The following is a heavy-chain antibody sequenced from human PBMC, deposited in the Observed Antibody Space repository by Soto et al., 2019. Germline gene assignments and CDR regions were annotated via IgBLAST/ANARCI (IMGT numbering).Heavy chain of an antibody. CDR1: GYSFTNFY. CDR2: IDPSSGTT. CDR3: ARGAVVVTNALIAGMDV. V-gene: IGHV1-46*01. D-gene: IGHD2-15*01. J-gene: IGHJ6*02. Sequence: ASVKVSCKPSGYSFTNFYVHWVRQAPGQGLEWMGIIDPSSGTTSYTQKFHGRVTMTRDTSMSTVYMELSSLRSEDTAVYYCARGAVVVTNALIAGMDVWCLGTTVPVSS.